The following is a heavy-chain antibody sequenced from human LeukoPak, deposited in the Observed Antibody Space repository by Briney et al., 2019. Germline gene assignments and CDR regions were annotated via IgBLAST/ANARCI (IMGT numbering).Heavy chain of an antibody. CDR2: IYSGGTT. CDR3: TTDDWS. V-gene: IGHV3-53*01. Sequence: GGSLRLSCAASGFTFNNAWMSWVRQAPGKGLEWVSIIYSGGTTYYADSVKGRFTISRDNSKNTLYLQMNSLKPEDTAVYYCTTDDWSWGQGTLVTVSS. D-gene: IGHD3-9*01. J-gene: IGHJ4*02. CDR1: GFTFNNAW.